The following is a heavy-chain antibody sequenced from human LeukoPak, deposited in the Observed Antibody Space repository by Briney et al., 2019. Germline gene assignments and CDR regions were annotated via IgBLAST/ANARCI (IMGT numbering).Heavy chain of an antibody. Sequence: PGGSLRLSCAVSGFTFGDSAMHWVRQGPGKGLEWVSSISWNSGFLQYADSVRGRFTISRDNGKNSLFLQMDSLRPEDTAFYYCAKEGSVCTNGICRYFDYWGQGILVTVSS. CDR2: ISWNSGFL. CDR3: AKEGSVCTNGICRYFDY. J-gene: IGHJ4*02. D-gene: IGHD2-8*01. V-gene: IGHV3-9*01. CDR1: GFTFGDSA.